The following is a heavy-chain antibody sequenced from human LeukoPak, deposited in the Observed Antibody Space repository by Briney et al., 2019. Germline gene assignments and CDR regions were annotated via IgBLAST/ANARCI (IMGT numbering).Heavy chain of an antibody. J-gene: IGHJ5*02. D-gene: IGHD3-10*01. CDR1: GVTFSIYW. Sequence: VGCLRVSSAAPGVTFSIYWMHWGCEGPGEGRWWVSRIISDGRSKTYADSVKDGFTISRDNANYTVYLKMNRLIAKDTAVYYYASDHITMIRGVIMLYNWFDPWVQGTLVTVSS. V-gene: IGHV3-74*03. CDR2: IISDGRSK. CDR3: ASDHITMIRGVIMLYNWFDP.